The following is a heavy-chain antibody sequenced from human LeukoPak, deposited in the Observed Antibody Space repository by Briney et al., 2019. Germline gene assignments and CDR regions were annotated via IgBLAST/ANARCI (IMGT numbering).Heavy chain of an antibody. CDR1: GDSISSYY. CDR2: IYHSGST. J-gene: IGHJ4*02. V-gene: IGHV4-59*01. D-gene: IGHD6-13*01. CDR3: ATGYSSTWYYFDY. Sequence: PSETLSLTCTVSGDSISSYYWSWIRQPPPKGLQWIGYIYHSGSTNYNPSLKSRVTISADTSKDQFSLKLASVTAADTAVYYCATGYSSTWYYFDYWGQGTLVTVSS.